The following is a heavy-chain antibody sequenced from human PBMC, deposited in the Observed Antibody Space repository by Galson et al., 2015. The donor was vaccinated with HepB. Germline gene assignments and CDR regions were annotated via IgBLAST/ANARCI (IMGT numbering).Heavy chain of an antibody. CDR1: GYSFTSYW. Sequence: QSGAEVKKPGESLKISCKGSGYSFTSYWIGWVRQMPGKGLEWMGIIYPGDSDTRYSPSFQGQVTISADKSISTAYLQWSSLKASDTAMYYCARREGSYSSSWLYYYYYGMDVWGQGTTVTVSS. CDR3: ARREGSYSSSWLYYYYYGMDV. CDR2: IYPGDSDT. V-gene: IGHV5-51*03. J-gene: IGHJ6*02. D-gene: IGHD6-13*01.